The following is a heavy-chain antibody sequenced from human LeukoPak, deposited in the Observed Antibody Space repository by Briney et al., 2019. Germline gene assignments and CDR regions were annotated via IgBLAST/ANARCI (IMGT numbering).Heavy chain of an antibody. Sequence: GGTLRLSCAASGFTFRRYGMSWVRQAPGKGLEWVSAISGSGGSTYYADSVKGRFTISRDNSKNTLYLQMNSLRAEDTAVYYCAKDLYPIYDSSGYYQRNFDYWGQGTLVTVSS. CDR1: GFTFRRYG. CDR2: ISGSGGST. J-gene: IGHJ4*02. D-gene: IGHD3-22*01. CDR3: AKDLYPIYDSSGYYQRNFDY. V-gene: IGHV3-23*01.